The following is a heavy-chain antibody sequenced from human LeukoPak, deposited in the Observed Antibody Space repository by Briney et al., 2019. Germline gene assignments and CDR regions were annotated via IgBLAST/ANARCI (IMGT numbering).Heavy chain of an antibody. CDR3: ARDVEMATITFVDY. J-gene: IGHJ4*02. D-gene: IGHD5-24*01. CDR2: ISYDGSNK. Sequence: GGSLRLSCAASGFTFSSYAMHWVRQAPGKGLEWVAVISYDGSNKYYVDSVKGRFTISRDNSKNTLYLQMNSLRAEDTAVYYCARDVEMATITFVDYWGQGTLVTVSS. V-gene: IGHV3-30*04. CDR1: GFTFSSYA.